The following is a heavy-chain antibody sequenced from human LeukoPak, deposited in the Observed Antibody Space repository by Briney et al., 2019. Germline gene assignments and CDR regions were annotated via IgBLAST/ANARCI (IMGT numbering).Heavy chain of an antibody. Sequence: ASVKVSCKASGYTFTSYGISWVRQAPGQGLEWMGWISAYNGNTNYAQKLQGRVTMTTDTSTGTAYMELRSLRSDDTAVYYCARDGNFWSGYYKAFDYWGQGTLVTVSS. CDR3: ARDGNFWSGYYKAFDY. CDR2: ISAYNGNT. CDR1: GYTFTSYG. V-gene: IGHV1-18*01. J-gene: IGHJ4*02. D-gene: IGHD3-3*01.